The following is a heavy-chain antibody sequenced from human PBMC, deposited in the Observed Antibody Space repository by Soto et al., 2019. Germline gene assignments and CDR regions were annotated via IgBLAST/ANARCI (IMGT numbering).Heavy chain of an antibody. D-gene: IGHD5-18*01. Sequence: SQTLSLTCVFSGDSVSSNSAAGKWIRQSPSRGLEWLGRTYYRSRWYNDYAVSVRSRITVNADTSKNQFSLNLSSVTAADTAVYYCARHSYGLPGDFWGQGALVTVSS. CDR3: ARHSYGLPGDF. V-gene: IGHV6-1*01. CDR1: GDSVSSNSAA. CDR2: TYYRSRWYN. J-gene: IGHJ4*02.